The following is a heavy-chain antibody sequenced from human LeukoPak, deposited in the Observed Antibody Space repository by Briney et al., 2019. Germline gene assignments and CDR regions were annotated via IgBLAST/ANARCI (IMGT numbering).Heavy chain of an antibody. CDR2: ISSSSSYI. Sequence: GGSLRLSCAASGFTFSSYSMNWVRQAPGKGLERVSSISSSSSYIYYADSMKGRFAISRDNAKKSLYLQMNSLRAEDTAVYYCARGDPDISFGVAGEAFDIWGQGTMVTVSS. V-gene: IGHV3-21*01. CDR1: GFTFSSYS. CDR3: ARGDPDISFGVAGEAFDI. J-gene: IGHJ3*02. D-gene: IGHD3-3*01.